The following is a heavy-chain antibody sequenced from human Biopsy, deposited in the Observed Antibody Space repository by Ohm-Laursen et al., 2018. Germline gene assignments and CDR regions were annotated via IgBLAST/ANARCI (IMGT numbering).Heavy chain of an antibody. D-gene: IGHD3-9*01. V-gene: IGHV4-31*03. Sequence: TLSLTCTVSGGSITSSGYWWSWIRQRPGKGLEWIGYISYNERTHYNPSLTSRLAISFDTSNNRISLQLRSVSVADTAVYYCVREPKTGTAEAWYFDLWGRGSPVTVPS. CDR1: GGSITSSGYW. J-gene: IGHJ2*01. CDR2: ISYNERT. CDR3: VREPKTGTAEAWYFDL.